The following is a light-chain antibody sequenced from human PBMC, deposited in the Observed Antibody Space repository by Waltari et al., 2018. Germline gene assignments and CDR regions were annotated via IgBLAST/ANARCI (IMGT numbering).Light chain of an antibody. CDR1: QSVLYSSNNQNY. J-gene: IGKJ1*01. CDR3: QQYYSTPRT. CDR2: WAS. V-gene: IGKV4-1*01. Sequence: DIVMTQSPDSPAVSLGERATINCKSSQSVLYSSNNQNYLAWFQQKPGQPPHLLIYWASTRESGVPDRFSGSGSGTDFTLTISSLQAEDVAVYYCQQYYSTPRTFGQGTKVEIK.